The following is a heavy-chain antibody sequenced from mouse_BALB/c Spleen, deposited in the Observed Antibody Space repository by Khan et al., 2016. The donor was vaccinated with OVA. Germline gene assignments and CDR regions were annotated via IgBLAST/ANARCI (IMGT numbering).Heavy chain of an antibody. D-gene: IGHD3-2*02. CDR2: IYPVTDTT. J-gene: IGHJ2*01. Sequence: VELVESGAEVVRPGASVKLSCKTSGYIFTSYWIHWVKQRSGQGLEWIARIYPVTDTTYYNEKLKDKVTLTADKSSSTVYMQLSSLKSEDSAVYFGAREEALYYFDYWGQGTTLTVSS. CDR3: AREEALYYFDY. CDR1: GYIFTSYW. V-gene: IGHV1S132*01.